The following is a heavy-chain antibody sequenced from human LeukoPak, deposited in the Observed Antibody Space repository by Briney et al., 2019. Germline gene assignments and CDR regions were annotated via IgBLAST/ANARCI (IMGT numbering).Heavy chain of an antibody. D-gene: IGHD3-22*01. CDR1: GGSISSSNW. Sequence: SETLSLTCAVSGGSISSSNWWSWVRQPPGKGLEWIGEIYHSGSTNYNPSLKSRVTISVDKSKNQFSLKLSSVTAADTAVYYCARLRIRYYYDSSGYFDRYYFDYWGQGTLVTVSS. CDR2: IYHSGST. V-gene: IGHV4-4*02. J-gene: IGHJ4*02. CDR3: ARLRIRYYYDSSGYFDRYYFDY.